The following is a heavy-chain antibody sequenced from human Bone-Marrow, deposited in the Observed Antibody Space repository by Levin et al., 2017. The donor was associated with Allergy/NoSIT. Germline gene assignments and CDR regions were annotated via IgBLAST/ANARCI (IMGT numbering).Heavy chain of an antibody. CDR2: INTGNGNT. Sequence: GESPKISCKASGYTFTNYAIHWVRQAPGQGLEWLGWINTGNGNTEYSQNFQGRVTITRDTSASTTYMELSSLRSEDTTVYYCARGREISALPGWFDPWGQGTLVTVSS. CDR1: GYTFTNYA. J-gene: IGHJ5*02. CDR3: ARGREISALPGWFDP. D-gene: IGHD3-16*02. V-gene: IGHV1-3*04.